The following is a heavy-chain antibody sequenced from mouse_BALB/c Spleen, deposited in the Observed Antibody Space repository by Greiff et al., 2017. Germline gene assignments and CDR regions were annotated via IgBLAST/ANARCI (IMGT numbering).Heavy chain of an antibody. CDR2: ISYSGST. V-gene: IGHV3-2*02. CDR1: GYSITSDYA. Sequence: EVKLMESGPGLVKPSQSLSLTCTVTGYSITSDYAWNWIRQFPGNKLEWMGYISYSGSTSYNPSLKSRISITRDTSKNQFFLQLNSVTTEDTATYYCARETDGNLRFPAWFAYWGQGTLVTVSA. CDR3: ARETDGNLRFPAWFAY. J-gene: IGHJ3*01. D-gene: IGHD2-1*01.